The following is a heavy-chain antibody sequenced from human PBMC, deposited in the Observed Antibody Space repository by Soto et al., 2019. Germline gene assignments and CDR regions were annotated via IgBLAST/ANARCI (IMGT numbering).Heavy chain of an antibody. D-gene: IGHD2-15*01. CDR3: ARYCSATKGHESAMDA. CDR2: IYYSGST. CDR1: GDSISSGGYY. V-gene: IGHV4-31*03. J-gene: IGHJ6*02. Sequence: QVQLQESGPGLVKPSETLSLMCTVSGDSISSGGYYWSWIRQHPGKGLEWIGYIYYSGSTYYSTSLKSRVRISVDTSKNQVSLRLTSVSAADAAVYYCARYCSATKGHESAMDAWGQGTTVTVSS.